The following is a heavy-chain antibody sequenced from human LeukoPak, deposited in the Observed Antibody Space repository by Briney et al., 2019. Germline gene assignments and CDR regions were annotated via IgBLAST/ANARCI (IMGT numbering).Heavy chain of an antibody. CDR2: IIPIFGTA. Sequence: SVKVSCKASGGTFSSYAISWVRQAPGQGLEWMGGIIPIFGTANYAQKFQGRATITADESTSTAYMELSSLRSEDTAVYYCAKGRWLQIGNAFDIWGQGTMVTVSS. CDR1: GGTFSSYA. CDR3: AKGRWLQIGNAFDI. D-gene: IGHD5-24*01. J-gene: IGHJ3*02. V-gene: IGHV1-69*01.